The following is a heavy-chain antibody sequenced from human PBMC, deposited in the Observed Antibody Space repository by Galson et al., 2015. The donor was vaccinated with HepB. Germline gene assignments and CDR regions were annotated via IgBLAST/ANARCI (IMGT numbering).Heavy chain of an antibody. CDR3: AKDSPITFGGVMGWFDP. J-gene: IGHJ5*02. V-gene: IGHV3-23*01. CDR1: GFTFSSYA. Sequence: SLRLSCAASGFTFSSYAMSWVRQAPGKGLEWVSAISGSGGSTYYADSVKGRFTISRDNSKNTLYLQMNSLRAEDTAVYYCAKDSPITFGGVMGWFDPWGQGTLVTVSS. D-gene: IGHD3-16*01. CDR2: ISGSGGST.